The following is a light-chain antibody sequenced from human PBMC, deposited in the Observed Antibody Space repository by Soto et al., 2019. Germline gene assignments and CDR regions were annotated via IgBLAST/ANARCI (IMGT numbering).Light chain of an antibody. V-gene: IGLV3-25*03. CDR2: NDT. CDR3: QSRDSSGSSVV. Sequence: SYELTQPPSVSLSPGQTARITCSGDALPKQFAHWYQQKAGQAPVILIYNDTERPSGIPERFSGSISGTTVTLTISGLQADDEADYYCQSRDSSGSSVVFGGGTKVTVL. J-gene: IGLJ2*01. CDR1: ALPKQF.